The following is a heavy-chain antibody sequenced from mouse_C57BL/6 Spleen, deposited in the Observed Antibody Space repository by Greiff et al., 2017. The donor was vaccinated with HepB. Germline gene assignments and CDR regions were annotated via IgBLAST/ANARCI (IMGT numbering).Heavy chain of an antibody. D-gene: IGHD1-1*01. V-gene: IGHV5-4*03. Sequence: EVKLMESGGGLVKPGGSLKLSCAASGFTFSSYAMSWVRQTPEKRLEWVATISDGGSYTYYPDNVKGRFTISRDNAKNNLYLQMSHLKSEDTAMYYCARVELLLYYFDYWGQGTTLTVSS. CDR1: GFTFSSYA. CDR2: ISDGGSYT. J-gene: IGHJ2*01. CDR3: ARVELLLYYFDY.